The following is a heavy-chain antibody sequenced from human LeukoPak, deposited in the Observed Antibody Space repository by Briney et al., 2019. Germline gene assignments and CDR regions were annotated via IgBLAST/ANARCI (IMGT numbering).Heavy chain of an antibody. J-gene: IGHJ4*02. CDR2: VSGSGSHT. CDR3: AKAGGSSWAVLDY. D-gene: IGHD6-13*01. Sequence: PGGSLRLSCAASGFTFSNYAMSWVRQAPGKGLEWVSSVSGSGSHTYYADSVKGRFTISRETSKNTLYLQMNSLRPEDTAVYYCAKAGGSSWAVLDYWGQGTLVTVSS. CDR1: GFTFSNYA. V-gene: IGHV3-23*01.